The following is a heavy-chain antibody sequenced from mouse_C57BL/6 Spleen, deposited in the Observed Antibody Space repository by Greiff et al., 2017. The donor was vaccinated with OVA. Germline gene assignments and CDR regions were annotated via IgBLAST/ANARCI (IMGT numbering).Heavy chain of an antibody. J-gene: IGHJ3*01. Sequence: EVQGVESGPGMVKPSQSLSLTCTVTGYSITSGYDWHWIRHFPGNKLEWMGYISYSGSTNYNPSLKSRISITHDTSKNHFFLKLNSVTTEDTATYYCAARGDYDGWFAYWGQGTLVTVSA. CDR3: AARGDYDGWFAY. CDR2: ISYSGST. D-gene: IGHD2-4*01. V-gene: IGHV3-1*01. CDR1: GYSITSGYD.